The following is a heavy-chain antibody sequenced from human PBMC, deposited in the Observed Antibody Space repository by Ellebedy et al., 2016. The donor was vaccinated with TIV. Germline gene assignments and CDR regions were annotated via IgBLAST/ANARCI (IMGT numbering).Heavy chain of an antibody. D-gene: IGHD2-15*01. Sequence: PGGSLRLSCAASGFTFSSYAMHWVRQAPGKGLEWVAVISYDGSNKYYADSVKGRFTISRDNSKNTLYLQMNSRRAEDTAVYYCARAGGVVVVASDYGWFDPWGQGTLVTVSS. CDR1: GFTFSSYA. CDR2: ISYDGSNK. V-gene: IGHV3-30-3*01. CDR3: ARAGGVVVVASDYGWFDP. J-gene: IGHJ5*02.